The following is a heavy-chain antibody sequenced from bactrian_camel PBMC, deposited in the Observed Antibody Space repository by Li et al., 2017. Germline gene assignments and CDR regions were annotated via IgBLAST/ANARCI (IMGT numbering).Heavy chain of an antibody. CDR2: IRRSGGET. V-gene: IGHV3S55*01. J-gene: IGHJ4*01. CDR3: AAGFLLPGACGCGTWLGRTLMY. CDR1: GHSRGSNC. D-gene: IGHD2*01. Sequence: HVQLVESGGDLVQPGGSLRLSCVVSGHSRGSNCVGWYRLPPGRAPAEREGIAAIRRSGGETWYTDSVKGRFTITQVDGRKVIDLEMNNLKLEDTAVYYCAAGFLLPGACGCGTWLGRTLMYSGQGTQVTVS.